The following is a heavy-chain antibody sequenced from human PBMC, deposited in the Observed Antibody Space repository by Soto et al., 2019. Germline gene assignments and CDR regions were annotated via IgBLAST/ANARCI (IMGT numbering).Heavy chain of an antibody. V-gene: IGHV4-59*01. CDR3: ARAGYCSSTICYDIMSFDY. J-gene: IGHJ4*02. CDR2: IYYSGST. Sequence: SETLSLTCTVSGGSINNYYWSWIRQPPGKGLEWIGYIYYSGSTSYNPSLMSRVGISVDTSMNHFSLRLSSVTAADTAVYYCARAGYCSSTICYDIMSFDYWGQGALVTVSS. CDR1: GGSINNYY. D-gene: IGHD2-2*03.